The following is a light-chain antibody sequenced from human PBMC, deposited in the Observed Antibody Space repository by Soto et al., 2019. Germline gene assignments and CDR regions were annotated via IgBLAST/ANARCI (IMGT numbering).Light chain of an antibody. Sequence: QSVLTQPPSVSGAPGQRVTISCTGSSSNIGAGYDVHWYQQLPGTAPKLLMYANSNRPSGVPDRFSGSKSGTSASLAITGLQAEDEADYYCQTWGSGIVVFGGGTKVTVL. CDR3: QTWGSGIVV. J-gene: IGLJ2*01. V-gene: IGLV1-40*01. CDR1: SSNIGAGYD. CDR2: ANS.